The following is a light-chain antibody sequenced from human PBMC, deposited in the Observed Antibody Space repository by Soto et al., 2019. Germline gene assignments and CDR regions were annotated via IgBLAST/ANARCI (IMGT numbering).Light chain of an antibody. Sequence: EIVLTQSPATLSVSPGDRATLSCRASQSVSSDLAWFQQKPGQAPRLLIYDASTRATGIPARFSGSGSGTEFTLTISSLQSEDFAIYYCQRYNNWPLTFGGGTKVEIK. J-gene: IGKJ4*01. CDR1: QSVSSD. CDR2: DAS. V-gene: IGKV3-15*01. CDR3: QRYNNWPLT.